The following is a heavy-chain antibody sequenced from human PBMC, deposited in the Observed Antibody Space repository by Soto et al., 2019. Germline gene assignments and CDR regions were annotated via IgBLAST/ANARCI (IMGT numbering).Heavy chain of an antibody. Sequence: SETLSLTCTVSGGSISSGDYYWSWIRQPPGKGLEWIGYIYYSGSTNYNPSLKSRVTISVDTSKNQFSLKLSSVTAADTAVYYCARLVWSYGTWFDPWGQGTLVTVSS. CDR2: IYYSGST. V-gene: IGHV4-30-4*01. J-gene: IGHJ5*02. CDR1: GGSISSGDYY. CDR3: ARLVWSYGTWFDP. D-gene: IGHD5-18*01.